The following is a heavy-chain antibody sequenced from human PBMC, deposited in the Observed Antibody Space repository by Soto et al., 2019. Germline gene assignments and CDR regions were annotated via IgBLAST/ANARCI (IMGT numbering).Heavy chain of an antibody. V-gene: IGHV3-74*01. CDR3: ARAIGYYGIDV. Sequence: PGGSLRLSCAASGFSFSNCWMHWVRQAPGMGLVWVSHINSDGSSTTYADSVKGRFTISRDNAKNTLYLQMNSLRAEDTAVYYCARAIGYYGIDVWGQGTTVTSP. J-gene: IGHJ6*02. D-gene: IGHD3-22*01. CDR1: GFSFSNCW. CDR2: INSDGSST.